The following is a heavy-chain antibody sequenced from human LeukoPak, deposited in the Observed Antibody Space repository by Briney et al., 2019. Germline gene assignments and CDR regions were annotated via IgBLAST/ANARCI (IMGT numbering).Heavy chain of an antibody. J-gene: IGHJ4*02. Sequence: SQTLSLTCTVSGGSISSGGYYWSWIRQPPGKGLEWIGYIYYSGSTYYNPSLKSRVTISVDTSKNQFSLKLSSVTAADTAVYYCARDPSSGYSGYDAGFFDYWGQGTLVTVSS. CDR2: IYYSGST. D-gene: IGHD5-12*01. V-gene: IGHV4-30-4*08. CDR3: ARDPSSGYSGYDAGFFDY. CDR1: GGSISSGGYY.